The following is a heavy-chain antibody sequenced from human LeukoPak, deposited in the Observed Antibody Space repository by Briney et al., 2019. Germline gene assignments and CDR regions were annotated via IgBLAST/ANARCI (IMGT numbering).Heavy chain of an antibody. CDR2: ISGSGGST. V-gene: IGHV3-23*01. CDR1: GFTVSSNY. CDR3: AKEIYGDTTGGRFQQ. J-gene: IGHJ1*01. Sequence: GGSLRLSCAASGFTVSSNYMSWVRQAPGKGLEWVSVISGSGGSTYYADSVKGRFTLSRDNSKNTLYLQMNSLRAEDTAVYYCAKEIYGDTTGGRFQQWGQGTLVTVSS. D-gene: IGHD4-17*01.